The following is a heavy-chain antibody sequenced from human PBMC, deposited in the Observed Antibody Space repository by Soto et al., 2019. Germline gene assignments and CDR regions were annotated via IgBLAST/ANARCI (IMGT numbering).Heavy chain of an antibody. CDR3: ASVIATGQLDP. CDR1: GYTFTRYT. D-gene: IGHD3-10*01. V-gene: IGHV1-3*01. CDR2: INPDNGNT. J-gene: IGHJ5*02. Sequence: QVQLVQSGAEVKKPGASVKISCKASGYTFTRYTMNWVRQAPGQRLEWMGWINPDNGNTKSSQKFQDRVIITRDTSAGTAYMDLSSLRSEDTAVYYCASVIATGQLDPWGQGTLVTVSS.